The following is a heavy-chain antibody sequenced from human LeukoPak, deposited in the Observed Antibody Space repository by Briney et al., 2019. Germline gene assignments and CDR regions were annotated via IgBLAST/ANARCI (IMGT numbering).Heavy chain of an antibody. D-gene: IGHD3-10*01. Sequence: QSGGSLRLSCAASGFTFSSYGMHWVRQAPGKGLEWVAFIRYDGSNKYYADSVKGRFTISRDNSKNTLYLQMNSLRAEDTAVYYCAKDQQVYGSGGYAFDIWGQGTMVTVSS. CDR1: GFTFSSYG. J-gene: IGHJ3*02. CDR3: AKDQQVYGSGGYAFDI. V-gene: IGHV3-30*02. CDR2: IRYDGSNK.